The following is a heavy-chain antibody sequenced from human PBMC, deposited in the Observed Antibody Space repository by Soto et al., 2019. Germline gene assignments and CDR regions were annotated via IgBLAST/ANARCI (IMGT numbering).Heavy chain of an antibody. D-gene: IGHD3-3*01. CDR2: ISWNSDSI. V-gene: IGHV3-9*01. J-gene: IGHJ4*02. CDR3: KKVGGLYDFWSGPLHFDL. Sequence: EAQLVESGGGLVQPGRSLRLSCAGSGFIFDDFAIHWVRQAPGKGLEWVSGISWNSDSIGYADSVKGRFTISRDNAKNALYLQMNRLRVEDTALYYCKKVGGLYDFWSGPLHFDLWGQGTLVTVSS. CDR1: GFIFDDFA.